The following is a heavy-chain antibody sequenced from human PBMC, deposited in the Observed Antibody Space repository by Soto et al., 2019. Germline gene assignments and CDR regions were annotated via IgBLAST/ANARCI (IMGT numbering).Heavy chain of an antibody. J-gene: IGHJ3*01. CDR1: GFSLSADGVG. V-gene: IGHV2-5*02. CDR3: AHAYGGTSWPNDAFDV. D-gene: IGHD2-2*01. CDR2: IYWDDDK. Sequence: QITLKESGPTLVKPTQNLTLTCTFSGFSLSADGVGVGWIRQPPGKALEWLALIYWDDDKRYRPSLKSRLTITKDTSKNQVVLTMTNMDPVDTATYYCAHAYGGTSWPNDAFDVWGQGTVVTVSS.